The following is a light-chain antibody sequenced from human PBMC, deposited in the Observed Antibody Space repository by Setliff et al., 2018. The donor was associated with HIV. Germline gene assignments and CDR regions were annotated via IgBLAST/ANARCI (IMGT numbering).Light chain of an antibody. CDR1: SSDVGSYNL. CDR2: EVR. J-gene: IGLJ1*01. CDR3: CAYAGSSTYV. Sequence: QSVLAQPASVSGSPGQSITISCTGTSSDVGSYNLVSWYQQHPGKAPKLMISEVRKRPSGVSNRFSGSKSGNTASLTISGLQAEDEADYFCCAYAGSSTYVFGTGTKVTVL. V-gene: IGLV2-23*02.